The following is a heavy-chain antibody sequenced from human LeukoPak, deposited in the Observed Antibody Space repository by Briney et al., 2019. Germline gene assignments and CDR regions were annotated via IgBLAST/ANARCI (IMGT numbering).Heavy chain of an antibody. CDR1: GFTFSNAW. Sequence: PGGSLRLSCAASGFTFSNAWMSWVRQAPGKGLEWVSYISSSGSTIYYADSVKGRFTISRDNAKNSLYLQMNSLRAEDTAVYYCAREGYDYVWGSYRYLGGAFDIWGQGTMVTVSS. CDR2: ISSSGSTI. V-gene: IGHV3-11*04. CDR3: AREGYDYVWGSYRYLGGAFDI. J-gene: IGHJ3*02. D-gene: IGHD3-16*02.